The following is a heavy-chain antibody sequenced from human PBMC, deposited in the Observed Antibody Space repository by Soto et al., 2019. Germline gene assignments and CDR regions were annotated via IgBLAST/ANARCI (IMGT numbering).Heavy chain of an antibody. CDR1: GGSISSYY. D-gene: IGHD3-10*01. Sequence: SETLSLTCTVSGGSISSYYWSWIRQPPGKGLEWIGYIYYSGSTNYNPSLKSRVTISVDTSKNQFSLKLSSVTAADTAVYYCARAGSLAGGDWFDPWGQGTLVTVSS. V-gene: IGHV4-59*01. CDR2: IYYSGST. J-gene: IGHJ5*02. CDR3: ARAGSLAGGDWFDP.